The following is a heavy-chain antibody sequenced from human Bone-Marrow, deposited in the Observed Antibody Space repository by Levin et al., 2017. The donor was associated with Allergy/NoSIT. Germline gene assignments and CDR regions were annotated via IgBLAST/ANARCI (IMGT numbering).Heavy chain of an antibody. CDR3: ARGGTKTWSGESGEPPAGHLDDY. Sequence: ASVKVSCKASGYIFTGYYVHWVRQAPGQGLEWMGWINPNSGATRSAQRFQGRVAMTRDTSISTVYMELSNLRSDDTAVYYCARGGTKTWSGESGEPPAGHLDDYWGQGTLVTVSS. CDR1: GYIFTGYY. CDR2: INPNSGAT. V-gene: IGHV1-2*02. J-gene: IGHJ4*02. D-gene: IGHD3-10*01.